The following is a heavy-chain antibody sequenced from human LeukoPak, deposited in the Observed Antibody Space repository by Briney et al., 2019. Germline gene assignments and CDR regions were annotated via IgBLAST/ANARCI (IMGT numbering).Heavy chain of an antibody. V-gene: IGHV1-2*02. CDR2: INPNSGGT. J-gene: IGHJ4*02. CDR1: GYTFTDYF. CDR3: ATVGYYGSGSPDY. Sequence: ASVKVSCQPSGYTFTDYFIHWVRQAPGQGLEWMGWINPNSGGTRYAQKFQGRVTMTEDTSTDTAYMELSSLRSEDTAVYYCATVGYYGSGSPDYWGQGTLVTVSS. D-gene: IGHD3-10*01.